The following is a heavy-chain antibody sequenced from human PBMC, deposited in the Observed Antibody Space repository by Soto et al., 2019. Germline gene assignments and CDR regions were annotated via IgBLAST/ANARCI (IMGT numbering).Heavy chain of an antibody. Sequence: ASVKVSCKASGYSFTGYSMHWVRQAPGQGPEWMGWINPNNGATNYAQKFQGRVTMTTDTSTSTAYMELRSLRSEDTAVYYCARDPGSGSTFDIWGQGTMVTVSS. CDR1: GYSFTGYS. V-gene: IGHV1-2*02. CDR2: INPNNGAT. CDR3: ARDPGSGSTFDI. J-gene: IGHJ3*02.